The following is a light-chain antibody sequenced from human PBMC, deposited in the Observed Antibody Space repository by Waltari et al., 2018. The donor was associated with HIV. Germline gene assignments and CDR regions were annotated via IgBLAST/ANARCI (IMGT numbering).Light chain of an antibody. Sequence: DIRLTPSPSSLSASLGDSVTITCRAGLAIGNSLAWYQQKRDGAPRLLVYGASRLDSWVPVRFVGSGGGTNFSLTVTGLQPADFATYYCHQYYSVPQTFGQGTKVDVK. CDR3: HQYYSVPQT. J-gene: IGKJ1*01. V-gene: IGKV1-NL1*01. CDR1: LAIGNS. CDR2: GAS.